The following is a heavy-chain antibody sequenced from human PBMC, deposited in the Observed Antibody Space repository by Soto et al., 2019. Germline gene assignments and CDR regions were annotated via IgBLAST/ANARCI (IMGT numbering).Heavy chain of an antibody. CDR1: GGTFSSYA. J-gene: IGHJ4*02. CDR2: IIPIFGTA. CDR3: ARSTPAVIRHFDY. Sequence: GASVKVSCKASGGTFSSYAISWVRQAPGQGLEWMGGIIPIFGTANYAQKFQGRVTITADKSTSTAYMELSSLRSEDTAVYYCARSTPAVIRHFDYWGQGTLVTVSS. D-gene: IGHD6-19*01. V-gene: IGHV1-69*06.